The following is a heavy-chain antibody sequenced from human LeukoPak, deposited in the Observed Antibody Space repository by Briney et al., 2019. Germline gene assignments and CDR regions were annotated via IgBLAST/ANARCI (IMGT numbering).Heavy chain of an antibody. CDR3: ARLYYDSSGYTPLDY. D-gene: IGHD3-22*01. J-gene: IGHJ4*02. CDR1: GGTFSSYA. V-gene: IGHV1-69*05. Sequence: GASVKVSCKASGGTFSSYAISWVRQAPGQGLEWMGRIIPIFGTANYAQKFQGRVTITTDESTSTAYMELSRLRSEDTAVYYCARLYYDSSGYTPLDYWGQGTLVTVSS. CDR2: IIPIFGTA.